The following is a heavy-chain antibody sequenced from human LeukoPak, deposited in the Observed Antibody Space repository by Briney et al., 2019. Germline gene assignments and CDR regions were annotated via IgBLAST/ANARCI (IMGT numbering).Heavy chain of an antibody. Sequence: GSLRLSCAASGFTFSSYAMSWVRQPPGKGLEWIATGDYSGGTYYNPSLESRVAISADMSKNQISLQLTSVTGADTAVYYCAGERGEEYSSGWYKTNFFYNWGQGIRVTVSS. CDR1: GFTFSSYA. V-gene: IGHV4-59*12. D-gene: IGHD6-19*01. CDR2: GDYSGGT. CDR3: AGERGEEYSSGWYKTNFFYN. J-gene: IGHJ4*02.